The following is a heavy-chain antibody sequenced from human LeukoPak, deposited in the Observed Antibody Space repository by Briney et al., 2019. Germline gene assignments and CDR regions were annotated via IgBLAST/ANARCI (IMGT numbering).Heavy chain of an antibody. CDR2: ISTNTAST. Sequence: GGSLRLSCAGSGFIFRNYGMSWVRQAPGKGLEWVSHISTNTASTYYADSVKGRFTISRDNSKNTLYMQMNSLRAEDTAVYYCTRGSPVVYFDFWGQGTLVTVSS. J-gene: IGHJ4*02. CDR1: GFIFRNYG. V-gene: IGHV3-23*01. CDR3: TRGSPVVYFDF.